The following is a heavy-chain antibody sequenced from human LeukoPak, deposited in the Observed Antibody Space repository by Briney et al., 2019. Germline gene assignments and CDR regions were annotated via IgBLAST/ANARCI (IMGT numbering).Heavy chain of an antibody. J-gene: IGHJ4*02. CDR3: ARHRRRWLQDY. D-gene: IGHD5-24*01. CDR1: GYSFTSYW. V-gene: IGHV5-51*01. Sequence: GESLKISCKGSGYSFTSYWIGWVRQMPGKGLEWMGIIYPGDSDTRYSPSFQGQVTISADKSISTAYLPWSSLKASVTAIYYCARHRRRWLQDYWPQGPLVTVSS. CDR2: IYPGDSDT.